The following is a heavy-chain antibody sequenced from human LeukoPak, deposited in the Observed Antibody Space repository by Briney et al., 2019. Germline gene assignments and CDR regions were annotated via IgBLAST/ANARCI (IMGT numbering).Heavy chain of an antibody. D-gene: IGHD3-22*01. CDR3: ARGRSERTTGGYYSKTFDY. Sequence: SVKVSCKASGGTFSSYAISWVRQAPGQGLEWMGGIIPIFGTANYAQKFQGRVTITADESTSTAYMELSSLRSEDTAVYYCARGRSERTTGGYYSKTFDYWGQGTLVTVSS. CDR1: GGTFSSYA. J-gene: IGHJ4*02. CDR2: IIPIFGTA. V-gene: IGHV1-69*13.